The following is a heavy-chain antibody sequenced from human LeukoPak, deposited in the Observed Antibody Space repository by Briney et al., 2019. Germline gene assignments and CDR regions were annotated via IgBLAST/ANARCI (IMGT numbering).Heavy chain of an antibody. D-gene: IGHD6-6*01. V-gene: IGHV1-69*13. CDR1: GGTFSSYA. CDR2: IIPIFGTA. Sequence: ASVKVSCKASGGTFSSYAISWVRQAPGQGLEWMGGIIPIFGTANYAQKFQGRVTITADESTITANMELSSLRSEDTAVYYCARDLREYSSSSGAWVVWGQGTLVTVSS. CDR3: ARDLREYSSSSGAWVV. J-gene: IGHJ4*02.